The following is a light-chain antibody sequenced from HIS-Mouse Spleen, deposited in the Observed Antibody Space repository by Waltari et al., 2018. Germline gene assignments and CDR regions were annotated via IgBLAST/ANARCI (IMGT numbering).Light chain of an antibody. CDR1: ALPKTY. CDR3: YSTDSSGNHRV. CDR2: EDS. Sequence: SYELTQPPSVSVSPRQTARITCPGDALPKTYAYWYQQKSGQAPVLVLYEDSKRPSGIPERFSGSSSGTMATLTISGAQVEDEADYYCYSTDSSGNHRVFGGGTKLTVL. V-gene: IGLV3-10*01. J-gene: IGLJ2*01.